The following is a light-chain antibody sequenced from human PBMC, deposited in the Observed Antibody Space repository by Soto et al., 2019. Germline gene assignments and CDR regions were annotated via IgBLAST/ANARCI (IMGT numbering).Light chain of an antibody. CDR2: GAS. CDR1: QSINSRY. CDR3: QQLGSSPGFT. J-gene: IGKJ3*01. V-gene: IGKV3-20*01. Sequence: EIVLTQSPGTLSLSPGERATLSCRASQSINSRYLAWYQQKPGQAPRLLIYGASSRATGIPDRFSGSGSETDFTFTISSLEPEDVAVYYLQQLGSSPGFTFGAGTKVDIK.